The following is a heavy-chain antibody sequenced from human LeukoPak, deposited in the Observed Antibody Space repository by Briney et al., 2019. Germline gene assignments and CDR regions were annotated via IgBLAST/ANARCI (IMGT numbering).Heavy chain of an antibody. V-gene: IGHV3-30-3*01. CDR1: GFTFSSYA. J-gene: IGHJ4*02. CDR3: ARDLSGDYRLFLFDY. D-gene: IGHD4-17*01. CDR2: ISYDGSNK. Sequence: PGRSLRLSCAASGFTFSSYAMHWVRQAPGKGLEWVAVISYDGSNKYYADSVKGRFTISRDNSKNTLYLQMNNPRAEDTAVYYCARDLSGDYRLFLFDYWGQGTLVTVSS.